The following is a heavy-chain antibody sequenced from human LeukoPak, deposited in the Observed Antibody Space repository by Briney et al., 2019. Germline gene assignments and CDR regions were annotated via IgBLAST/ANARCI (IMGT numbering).Heavy chain of an antibody. V-gene: IGHV3-7*01. CDR3: ARDRSCSTTSCYGGFDY. CDR1: GFSFSSYW. D-gene: IGHD2-2*01. J-gene: IGHJ4*02. CDR2: IKQDGGEK. Sequence: GSLRLSCAASGFSFSSYWMNWVRQAPGKGLEWVANIKQDGGEKYYVDSVKGRFTISRDNAKSTLYLQMNSLRAEDTAVYYCARDRSCSTTSCYGGFDYWGQGTLVTASS.